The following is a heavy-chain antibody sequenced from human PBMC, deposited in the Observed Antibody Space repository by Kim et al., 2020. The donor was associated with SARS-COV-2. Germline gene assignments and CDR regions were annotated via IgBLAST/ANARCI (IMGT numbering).Heavy chain of an antibody. V-gene: IGHV4-39*01. CDR3: ARRVITFGGVIGRFDY. D-gene: IGHD3-16*02. Sequence: SPTSRVTISVDTSKNQFSLKLSSVTAADTAVYYCARRVITFGGVIGRFDYWGQGTLVTVSS. J-gene: IGHJ4*02.